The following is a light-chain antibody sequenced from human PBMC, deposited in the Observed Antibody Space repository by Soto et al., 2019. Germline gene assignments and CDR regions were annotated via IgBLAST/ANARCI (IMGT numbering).Light chain of an antibody. CDR2: GAS. Sequence: EIVMTQSPATLSVSPGGRATLSCRASQSISGTLAWYQQKPGQAPRLLIHGASTRAPGFPARFSGSGSGTDFTLTINSLQSEDFAVYYCQQYNNWPWTFGQGTKVDIK. CDR1: QSISGT. CDR3: QQYNNWPWT. V-gene: IGKV3-15*01. J-gene: IGKJ1*01.